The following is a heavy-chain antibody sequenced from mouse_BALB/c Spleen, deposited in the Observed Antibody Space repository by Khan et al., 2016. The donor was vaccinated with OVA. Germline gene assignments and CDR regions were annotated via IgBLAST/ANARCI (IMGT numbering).Heavy chain of an antibody. Sequence: QIQLVQSGPELKKPGETVKISCKASGYTFTNYGMNWVKQSPGKALKWMGWINTYTGEPTYADDFKGRFAFSLDTSASTAYLQINNLKNEDTATYFGARPPNFSDTLDYWGQGTSVTVSS. CDR2: INTYTGEP. D-gene: IGHD4-1*02. V-gene: IGHV9-3-1*01. CDR1: GYTFTNYG. J-gene: IGHJ4*01. CDR3: ARPPNFSDTLDY.